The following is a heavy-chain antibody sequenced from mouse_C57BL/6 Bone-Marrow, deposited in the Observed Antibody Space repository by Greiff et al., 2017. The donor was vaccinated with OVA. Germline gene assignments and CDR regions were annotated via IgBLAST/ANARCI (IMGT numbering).Heavy chain of an antibody. CDR3: TTDDGYTGY. D-gene: IGHD2-3*01. CDR1: GFNIKDDY. Sequence: VQLQQSGAELVRPGASVKLSCTASGFNIKDDYMHWVKQRPEQGLEWIGWLDPENGDPEYASKFQGKATITAETSSNTAYLQLSSLTSEDTAVYYCTTDDGYTGYWGQGTTLTVSS. J-gene: IGHJ2*01. CDR2: LDPENGDP. V-gene: IGHV14-4*01.